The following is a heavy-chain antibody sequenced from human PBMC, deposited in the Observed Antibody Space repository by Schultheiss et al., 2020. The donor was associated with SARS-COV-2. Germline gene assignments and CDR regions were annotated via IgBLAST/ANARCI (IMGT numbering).Heavy chain of an antibody. Sequence: GGSLRLSCAASGFTVSSNYMSWVRQAPGKGLEWVSVIYSGGSTYYADSVKGRFTISRDNSKNTLYLQMNSLRAEDTAVYYCARERAAGNPTGGYYYYYGMDVWGQGTTVTVSS. CDR1: GFTVSSNY. CDR3: ARERAAGNPTGGYYYYYGMDV. V-gene: IGHV3-66*01. CDR2: IYSGGST. D-gene: IGHD6-13*01. J-gene: IGHJ6*02.